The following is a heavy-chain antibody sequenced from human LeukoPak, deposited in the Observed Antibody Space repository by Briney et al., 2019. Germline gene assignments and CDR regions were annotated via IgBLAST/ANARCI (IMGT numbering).Heavy chain of an antibody. CDR3: ARDWGSIKVIADY. CDR2: ISSNSDNT. D-gene: IGHD7-27*01. Sequence: ASVKVSCKSTGYTFTSYGIIWVRQAPGQGLEWMGGISSNSDNTNYAQKLQGRVTMTTDTSTSTAYMELRSLRSDDTALYFCARDWGSIKVIADYWGQGTLVTVSS. J-gene: IGHJ4*02. CDR1: GYTFTSYG. V-gene: IGHV1-18*01.